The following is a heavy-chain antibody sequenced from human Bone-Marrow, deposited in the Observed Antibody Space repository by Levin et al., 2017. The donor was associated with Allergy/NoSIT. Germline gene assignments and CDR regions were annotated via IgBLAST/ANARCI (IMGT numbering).Heavy chain of an antibody. D-gene: IGHD3-16*01. V-gene: IGHV4-39*01. J-gene: IGHJ4*02. CDR3: AMLPPYYGNPWGSSVED. CDR1: GGFINSLNYY. Sequence: SETLSLTCTVSGGFINSLNYYWGWIRQPPGKGLEWMGTIYFDGSTSYKPSLKSRLNIAVDTPKNQFSLRLNSVTATDTAVYYCAMLPPYYGNPWGSSVEDWGPGILVTVSS. CDR2: IYFDGST.